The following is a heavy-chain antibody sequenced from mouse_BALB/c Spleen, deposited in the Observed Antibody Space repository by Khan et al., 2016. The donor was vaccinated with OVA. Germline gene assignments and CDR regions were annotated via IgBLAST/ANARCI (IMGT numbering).Heavy chain of an antibody. CDR3: ATLYGNPLAY. CDR2: IDPANGDT. D-gene: IGHD2-1*01. Sequence: EVQLQQSGAELVKPGASVKLSCTASGFNIKDTYIHWVKHRPEQGPEWIGRIDPANGDTKYDPNFQGKAPLTAYTSSNTAYLHLTILTSEDTAVYYCATLYGNPLAYWGQGTLVTVSA. J-gene: IGHJ3*01. V-gene: IGHV14-3*02. CDR1: GFNIKDTY.